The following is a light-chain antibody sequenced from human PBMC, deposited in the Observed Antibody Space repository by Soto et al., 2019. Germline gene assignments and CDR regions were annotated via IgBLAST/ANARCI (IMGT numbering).Light chain of an antibody. V-gene: IGLV2-11*01. J-gene: IGLJ3*02. CDR2: DVS. CDR3: CSYAGSYTRV. CDR1: SSDVGGYNY. Sequence: QSVLTQPRSVSGSPGQSVTISCTGTSSDVGGYNYVSWYQQHPSKAPKLMIYDVSKRPSGVPDRFSGSKSGNTASLTISGLQAEDEADYYCCSYAGSYTRVFGGGTKLTVL.